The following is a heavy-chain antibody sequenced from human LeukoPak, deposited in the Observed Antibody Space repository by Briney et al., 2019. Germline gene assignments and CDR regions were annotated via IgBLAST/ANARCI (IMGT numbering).Heavy chain of an antibody. V-gene: IGHV4-4*07. CDR2: IYTSGST. D-gene: IGHD6-19*01. CDR1: GGSISSYY. Sequence: PSETLSLTCTVSGGSISSYYWSWIRQPAGKGLEWIGRIYTSGSTNYNPSLKSRVTMSVDTSKNQFSLKLSSVTAADTAVYYCARDKENSSGWYTFWFDPWGQGTLVTVSS. CDR3: ARDKENSSGWYTFWFDP. J-gene: IGHJ5*02.